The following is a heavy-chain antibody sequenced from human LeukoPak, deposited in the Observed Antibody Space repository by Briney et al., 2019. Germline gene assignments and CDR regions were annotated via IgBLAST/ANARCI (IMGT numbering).Heavy chain of an antibody. CDR3: ARDVVVTSSPDAFDI. Sequence: SETLSLTCTVSGDSISSGGYYWSWIRQHPGKGLEWIGYISHSGTTYYSPSLKSRLTISMDTSKNQFSLRLSSLTAADTAVYYCARDVVVTSSPDAFDIWGQGTLVTVSS. J-gene: IGHJ4*02. D-gene: IGHD2-15*01. CDR1: GDSISSGGYY. CDR2: ISHSGTT. V-gene: IGHV4-31*03.